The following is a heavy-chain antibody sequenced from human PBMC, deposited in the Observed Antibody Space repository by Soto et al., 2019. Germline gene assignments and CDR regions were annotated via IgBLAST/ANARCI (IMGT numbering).Heavy chain of an antibody. Sequence: ASVKVSCKVSGYTLTELSMHWVRQAPGKGLEWMGGFDPEDGETIYAQKFQGRVTMTEDTSTDTAYMELSSLRSEDTAVYYCVTGRGARYYFDYWGQGTLVTVSS. J-gene: IGHJ4*02. CDR2: FDPEDGET. CDR3: VTGRGARYYFDY. D-gene: IGHD1-26*01. CDR1: GYTLTELS. V-gene: IGHV1-24*01.